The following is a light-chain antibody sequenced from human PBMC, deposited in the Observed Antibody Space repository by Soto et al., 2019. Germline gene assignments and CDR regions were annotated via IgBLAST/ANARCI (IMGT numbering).Light chain of an antibody. J-gene: IGKJ1*01. Sequence: EIVLTQSPGTLSLSPGERATLSCRASQSVSSTFLAWYQQKPGQAPRLLIYGAYNRATGIPDRFSGRGSGTDFTLSISRLEPEDFAVYYCQQYNNWPPWTFGQGTKVDIK. V-gene: IGKV3-20*01. CDR1: QSVSSTF. CDR3: QQYNNWPPWT. CDR2: GAY.